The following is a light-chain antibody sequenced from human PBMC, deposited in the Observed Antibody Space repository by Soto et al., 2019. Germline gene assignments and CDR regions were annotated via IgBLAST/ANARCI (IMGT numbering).Light chain of an antibody. CDR3: HQYSSSRRT. J-gene: IGKJ1*01. CDR2: GAS. CDR1: QSVSSSY. Sequence: EIVLTQSPCTLYLSPGETATPPRSASQSVSSSYLAWYQQKPGQAPRLLIYGASTRATGIPARFSGSGSGTDFTLTISRLEPEDFAVYYCHQYSSSRRTFGQGTKVDIK. V-gene: IGKV3-20*01.